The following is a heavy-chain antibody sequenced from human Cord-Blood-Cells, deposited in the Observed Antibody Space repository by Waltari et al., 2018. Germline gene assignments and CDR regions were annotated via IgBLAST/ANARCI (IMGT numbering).Heavy chain of an antibody. CDR1: GGSISRYY. CDR3: ARNVYSSSWYWFDP. CDR2: IYYSGST. Sequence: QVQLQESGPGLVKPSETLSLTCTVSGGSISRYYWSWIRQPPGKGLEWIGYIYYSGSTNYNPSLKSRVTISVDTSKNQFSLKLSSVTAADTAVYYCARNVYSSSWYWFDPWGQGTLVTVSS. J-gene: IGHJ5*02. D-gene: IGHD6-13*01. V-gene: IGHV4-59*01.